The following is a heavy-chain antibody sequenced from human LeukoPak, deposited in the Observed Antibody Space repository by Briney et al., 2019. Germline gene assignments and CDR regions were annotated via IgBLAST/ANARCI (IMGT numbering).Heavy chain of an antibody. CDR2: ISVSGGTT. Sequence: GGCLRLSCAASGFTFSAYAMSWVRQAPGKGLEWGSGISVSGGTTDYADSVKGRFTISRDNSKNTLYLQMNSLRAENTAVYYCAKVMGSSSSSDYWGQGTLVTVSS. J-gene: IGHJ4*02. CDR1: GFTFSAYA. CDR3: AKVMGSSSSSDY. D-gene: IGHD6-13*01. V-gene: IGHV3-23*01.